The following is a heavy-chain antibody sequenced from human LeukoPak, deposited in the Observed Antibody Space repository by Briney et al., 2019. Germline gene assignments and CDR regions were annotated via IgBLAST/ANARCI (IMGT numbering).Heavy chain of an antibody. Sequence: RGSLRLSCAASGFTFSSYWMNWARQAPGKGLEWVASINHNGNVNYYVDSVKGRFTISRDNAKNSLYLQMSNLRAEDTAVYFCARGGGLDVWGQGATVTVSS. CDR3: ARGGGLDV. CDR1: GFTFSSYW. V-gene: IGHV3-7*03. J-gene: IGHJ6*02. D-gene: IGHD3-16*01. CDR2: INHNGNVN.